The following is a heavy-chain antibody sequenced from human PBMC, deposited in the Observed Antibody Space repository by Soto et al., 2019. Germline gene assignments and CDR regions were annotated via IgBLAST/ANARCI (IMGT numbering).Heavy chain of an antibody. CDR2: FYSSGST. CDR3: ARMYSSGSGWFHP. J-gene: IGHJ5*02. V-gene: IGHV4-31*03. CDR1: GYSITAGGYY. D-gene: IGHD6-19*01. Sequence: PSETLSLTCFVSGYSITAGGYYWSWIRHHPGKGLEWIGSFYSSGSTIYNPSLRSRVSISGDTSSNQFSMSLTSVTAADTARYYCARMYSSGSGWFHPWGQGTLVTAPQ.